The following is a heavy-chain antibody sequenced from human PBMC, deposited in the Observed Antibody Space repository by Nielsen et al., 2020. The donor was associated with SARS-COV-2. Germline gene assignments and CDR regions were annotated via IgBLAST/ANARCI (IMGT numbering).Heavy chain of an antibody. CDR1: GFTFSSYA. J-gene: IGHJ4*02. CDR3: ARKYSGSYYGYFDY. D-gene: IGHD1-26*01. Sequence: GESLKISCAASGFTFSSYAMHWVRQAPGKGLEWVAVISYDGSNKYYADSVKGRFTISRDNSKNTLYLQMNSLRAEDTAVYYCARKYSGSYYGYFDYWGQGTLVTVFS. CDR2: ISYDGSNK. V-gene: IGHV3-30-3*01.